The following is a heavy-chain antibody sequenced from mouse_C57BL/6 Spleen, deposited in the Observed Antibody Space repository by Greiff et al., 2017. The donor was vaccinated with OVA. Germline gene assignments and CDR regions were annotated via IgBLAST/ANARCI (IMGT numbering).Heavy chain of an antibody. D-gene: IGHD1-1*01. J-gene: IGHJ4*01. V-gene: IGHV1-81*01. CDR2: IYPRSGNT. Sequence: VQLQQSGAELARPGASVKLSCKASGYTFTSYGISWVKQRTGQGLEWIGEIYPRSGNTYYNEKFKGKATLTADKSSSTAYMELRSLTSEDSAVYFCARWVTTVVAGAMDYWGQGTSVTVSS. CDR1: GYTFTSYG. CDR3: ARWVTTVVAGAMDY.